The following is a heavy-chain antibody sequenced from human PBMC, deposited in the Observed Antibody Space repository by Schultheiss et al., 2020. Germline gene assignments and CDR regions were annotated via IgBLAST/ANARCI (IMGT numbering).Heavy chain of an antibody. Sequence: GGSLRLSCAASGFTVSSNEMSWVRQAPGKGLEWVAFIRYDGSNKYYADSVKGRFTISRDNSKNTLYLQMNSLRAEDTAVYYCAKSYNWNDVRESTFDYWGQGTLVTVSS. V-gene: IGHV3-30*02. J-gene: IGHJ4*02. CDR1: GFTVSSNE. CDR2: IRYDGSNK. CDR3: AKSYNWNDVRESTFDY. D-gene: IGHD1-20*01.